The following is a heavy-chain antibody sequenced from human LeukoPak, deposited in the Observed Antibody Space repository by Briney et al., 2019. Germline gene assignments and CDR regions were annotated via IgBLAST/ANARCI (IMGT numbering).Heavy chain of an antibody. J-gene: IGHJ4*02. CDR2: IWYGGSNK. Sequence: GGSLRLSCAASGFTFSSYGMHRVRQAPGKGLEWVAVIWYGGSNKYYADSVKGRFTISRDNSKNTLYLQMNSLRAEDTAVYYCANGVPGGGSFDYWGQGTLVTVSS. D-gene: IGHD3-16*01. V-gene: IGHV3-33*08. CDR3: ANGVPGGGSFDY. CDR1: GFTFSSYG.